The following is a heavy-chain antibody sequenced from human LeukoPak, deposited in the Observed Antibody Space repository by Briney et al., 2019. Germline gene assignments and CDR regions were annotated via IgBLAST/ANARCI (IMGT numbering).Heavy chain of an antibody. CDR2: IKQDGSEK. CDR1: GFTFSTSW. Sequence: PGGSLRLSCAASGFTFSTSWMHWVRQAPGKGLEWVASIKQDGSEKYSVDSVKGRFTISRDNAKNSLYLQMNSLRAEDTAVYYCAKSSSGDYSFDYGGRGTLVTVSS. CDR3: AKSSSGDYSFDY. V-gene: IGHV3-7*01. J-gene: IGHJ4*02. D-gene: IGHD3-22*01.